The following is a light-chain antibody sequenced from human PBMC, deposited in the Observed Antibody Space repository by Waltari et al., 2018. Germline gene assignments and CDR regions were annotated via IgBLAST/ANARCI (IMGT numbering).Light chain of an antibody. CDR2: YKPDSGT. V-gene: IGLV5-45*01. CDR3: MILYNNAVV. CDR1: IDINVGTYK. J-gene: IGLJ3*02. Sequence: QAVLTQPASLSASPGASASLTCTLRIDINVGTYKIYWYQQRPGSPPQFLVKYKPDSGTQLGSGVPSRFSGSKDTSDNAGILLISGLQSEDEADYYWMILYNNAVVLGGGTKVTVL.